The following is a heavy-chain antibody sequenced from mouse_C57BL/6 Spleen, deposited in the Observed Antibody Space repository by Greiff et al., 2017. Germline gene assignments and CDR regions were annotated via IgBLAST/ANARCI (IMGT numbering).Heavy chain of an antibody. J-gene: IGHJ4*01. D-gene: IGHD1-1*01. CDR3: AREVPNYYGSMYYAMDY. V-gene: IGHV3-6*01. CDR2: ISYDGSN. Sequence: ESGPGLVKPSQSLSLTCSVTGYSITSGYFWNWIRQFPGNKLEWMGYISYDGSNNYNPSLKNRISITRDTSKNQFFLKLNSVTTEDTATYYCAREVPNYYGSMYYAMDYWGQGTSVTVSS. CDR1: GYSITSGYF.